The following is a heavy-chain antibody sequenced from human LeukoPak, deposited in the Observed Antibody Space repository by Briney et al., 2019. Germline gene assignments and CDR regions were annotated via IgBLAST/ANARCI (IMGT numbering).Heavy chain of an antibody. D-gene: IGHD2-8*01. CDR2: FSGSGGTT. V-gene: IGHV3-23*01. Sequence: GGSLRLSCAASGFTFSSYAMNWVRQAPGRGLEWVSGFSGSGGTTYYAASVKGRFTISRDNSKNTLYLQMNSLRAEDTAVYYCANGNRCTSPNCLGYYYFYMDLWGKGTTVTVSS. CDR3: ANGNRCTSPNCLGYYYFYMDL. J-gene: IGHJ6*03. CDR1: GFTFSSYA.